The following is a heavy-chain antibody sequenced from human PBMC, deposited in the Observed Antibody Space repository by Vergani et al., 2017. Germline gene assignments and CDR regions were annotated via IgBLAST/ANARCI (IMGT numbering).Heavy chain of an antibody. Sequence: QLQLQESGPGLVKPSETLSLTCTVSGGSISSSSYYWSWIRQPPGKGLEWIGYIYYSGSTNYNPSLKSRVTISVDTSKNQFSLKLSSVTAADTAVYYCARDPDSSGSDYWGQGTLVTVSS. D-gene: IGHD6-19*01. CDR2: IYYSGST. CDR1: GGSISSSSYY. V-gene: IGHV4-61*01. J-gene: IGHJ4*02. CDR3: ARDPDSSGSDY.